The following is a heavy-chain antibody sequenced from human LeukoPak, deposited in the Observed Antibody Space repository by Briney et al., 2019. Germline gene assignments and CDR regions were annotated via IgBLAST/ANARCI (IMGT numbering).Heavy chain of an antibody. Sequence: ASVKVSCKASGYTFTGYYMHWVRQAPGQGLEWMGWINPNSGGTNYAQKFQGRVTMTRDTSISTAYMELSRLRSDDTAVYYCARDSTIFGAAFGDYWGQGTLVTVSS. CDR3: ARDSTIFGAAFGDY. D-gene: IGHD3-3*01. J-gene: IGHJ4*02. V-gene: IGHV1-2*02. CDR2: INPNSGGT. CDR1: GYTFTGYY.